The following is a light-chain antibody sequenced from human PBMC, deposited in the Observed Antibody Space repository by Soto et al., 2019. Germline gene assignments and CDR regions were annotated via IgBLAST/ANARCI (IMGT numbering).Light chain of an antibody. CDR3: SSYTSSSTPYV. J-gene: IGLJ1*01. CDR2: EVS. CDR1: SSDVGGYNY. Sequence: QSALTQPPSVSGSPGQSITISCTGTSSDVGGYNYVSWYQQHPGKAPKLMIYEVSNRPSGVSNRFSGSKSGNTASLTISGLQAEDEADYYCSSYTSSSTPYVFGTGTKVTV. V-gene: IGLV2-14*01.